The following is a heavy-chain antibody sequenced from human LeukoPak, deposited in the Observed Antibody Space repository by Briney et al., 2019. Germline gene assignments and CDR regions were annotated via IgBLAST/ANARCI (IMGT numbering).Heavy chain of an antibody. CDR3: AREDPQTTVPEGMDV. CDR1: GFTFSTYT. V-gene: IGHV4-59*01. Sequence: PGGSLRLSCSASGFTFSTYTMSWVRQAPGKGLEWIGYIYYSGTTNYNPSLKSRVTISVDTSKNQFSLQLRSVTAADTAVYYCAREDPQTTVPEGMDVWGQGTTVTVSS. CDR2: IYYSGTT. D-gene: IGHD4-17*01. J-gene: IGHJ6*02.